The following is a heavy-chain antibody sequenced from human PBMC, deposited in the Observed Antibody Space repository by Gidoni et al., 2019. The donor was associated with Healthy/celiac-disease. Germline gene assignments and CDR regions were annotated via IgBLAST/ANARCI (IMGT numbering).Heavy chain of an antibody. CDR2: IWYDGRNK. Sequence: QVQLVESGGGVVQPGSSLSLSCAASGFTFSSYGMHWVRQAPGKGLGWVAVIWYDGRNKYYADSVKGRFTISRDNSKNTLYLQMNSLRAEDTAVYYCARADYGDYYFDYWGQGTLVTVSS. CDR3: ARADYGDYYFDY. D-gene: IGHD4-17*01. J-gene: IGHJ4*02. CDR1: GFTFSSYG. V-gene: IGHV3-33*01.